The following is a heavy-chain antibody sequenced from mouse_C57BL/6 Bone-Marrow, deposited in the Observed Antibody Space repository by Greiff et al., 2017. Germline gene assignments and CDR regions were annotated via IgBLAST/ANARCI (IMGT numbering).Heavy chain of an antibody. CDR2: IDPSDSYT. Sequence: QVQLQQPGAELVMPGASVKLSCKASGYTFTSYWMHWVKQRPGQGLEWIGEIDPSDSYTNYNQKFKGKSTLTVDKSSSTAYMQLSSLTSEDSAVYYGARKVLNGYYVAWFAYWGQGTLVTVSA. CDR1: GYTFTSYW. CDR3: ARKVLNGYYVAWFAY. D-gene: IGHD2-3*01. J-gene: IGHJ3*01. V-gene: IGHV1-69*01.